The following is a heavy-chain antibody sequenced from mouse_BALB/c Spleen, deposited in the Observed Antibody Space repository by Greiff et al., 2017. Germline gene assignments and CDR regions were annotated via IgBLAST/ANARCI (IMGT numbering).Heavy chain of an antibody. CDR2: IHYSGST. CDR1: GYSITSCYS. V-gene: IGHV3-1*02. D-gene: IGHD1-1*01. CDR3: ATIYYYGSSPFAY. J-gene: IGHJ3*01. Sequence: EVQLQESGPDLVKPSQSLSLTCTVTGYSITSCYSWHWIRQFPGNKLEWMGYIHYSGSTNYNPSLKSRISITRDTSKNQFFLQLNSVTTEDTATYYCATIYYYGSSPFAYWGQGTLVTVSA.